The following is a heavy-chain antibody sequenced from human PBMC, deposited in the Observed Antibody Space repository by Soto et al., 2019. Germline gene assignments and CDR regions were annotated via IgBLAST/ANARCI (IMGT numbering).Heavy chain of an antibody. CDR3: ATLLGNYVNVGYCMDV. CDR2: IDPSDSYT. J-gene: IGHJ6*02. Sequence: GESLKISCKGSGYSFTSYWISWVRQMPGKGLEWMGRIDPSDSYTNYSPSFQGHVTISADKSISTASLQWSSLKASDTAMYYCATLLGNYVNVGYCMDVWGQGTMVTVSS. CDR1: GYSFTSYW. V-gene: IGHV5-10-1*01. D-gene: IGHD1-7*01.